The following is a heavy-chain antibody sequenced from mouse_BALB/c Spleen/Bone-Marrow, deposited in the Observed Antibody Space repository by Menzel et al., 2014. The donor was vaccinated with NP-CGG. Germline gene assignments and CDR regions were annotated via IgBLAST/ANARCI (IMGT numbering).Heavy chain of an antibody. CDR1: GFTFSDYY. CDR2: ISDGGSYT. V-gene: IGHV5-4*02. Sequence: EVQVVESGGGLVKPGGSLKLSCAASGFTFSDYYMYWVRQTPEKRLEWVATISDGGSYTYYPDSVKGRFTISRDNAKNNLYLQMSSLKSEDTAMYYCAREMAMDYWGQGTSVTVSS. CDR3: AREMAMDY. J-gene: IGHJ4*01.